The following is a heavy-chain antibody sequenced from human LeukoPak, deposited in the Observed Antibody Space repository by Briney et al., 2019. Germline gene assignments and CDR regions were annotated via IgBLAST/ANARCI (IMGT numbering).Heavy chain of an antibody. Sequence: ASVKVSSKASGYTFTSYYMHWVRQAPGQGLEWMGIINPSGGSTSYAQKFQGRVTMTRDTSTSTVYMELSSLRSEDAAVYYCARDRRYYGSGSYFRAFDIWGQGTMVTVSS. D-gene: IGHD3-10*01. CDR1: GYTFTSYY. CDR3: ARDRRYYGSGSYFRAFDI. V-gene: IGHV1-46*01. CDR2: INPSGGST. J-gene: IGHJ3*02.